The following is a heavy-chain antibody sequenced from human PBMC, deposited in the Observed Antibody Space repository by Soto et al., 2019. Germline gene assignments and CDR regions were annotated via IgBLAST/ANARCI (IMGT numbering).Heavy chain of an antibody. CDR1: GFTFSSYA. CDR2: ISGSGGST. CDR3: AKGERRYCSSTSCSDFDY. V-gene: IGHV3-23*01. D-gene: IGHD2-2*01. Sequence: EVQLLESGGGSVQPGGSLRLSCAASGFTFSSYAMSWVRQAPGKGLEWVSAISGSGGSTYYADSVKGRFTISRDNSKNTLYLQMNSLRAEDTAVYYCAKGERRYCSSTSCSDFDYWGQGTLVTVSS. J-gene: IGHJ4*02.